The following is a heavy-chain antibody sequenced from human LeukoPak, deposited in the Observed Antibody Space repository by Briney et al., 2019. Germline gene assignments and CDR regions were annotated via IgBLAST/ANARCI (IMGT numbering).Heavy chain of an antibody. J-gene: IGHJ4*02. CDR2: INPSGGST. D-gene: IGHD5-18*01. Sequence: ASVTVSCKAFGYTFTSYYMHWVRQAPGQGLEWMGLINPSGGSTNYAQKFQGRVTMTRDTSTSTVYMELSSLRSEDTAVYYCARALHTSMGRDFDFWGQGTLVTVS. V-gene: IGHV1-46*01. CDR1: GYTFTSYY. CDR3: ARALHTSMGRDFDF.